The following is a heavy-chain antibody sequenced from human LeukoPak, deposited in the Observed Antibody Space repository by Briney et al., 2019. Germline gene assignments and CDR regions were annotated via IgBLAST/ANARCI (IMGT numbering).Heavy chain of an antibody. CDR2: ISGSGGST. CDR3: AKVGALYCSSTSCYYFDY. CDR1: GFTFSSYA. Sequence: GGSLRLSCAASGFTFSSYAMSWVRQAPGKGLEWVSAISGSGGSTYYADSVKGRFTISRDNSKNTLYLQMNSLRAEDTAVYYCAKVGALYCSSTSCYYFDYWGQGTLVTVS. J-gene: IGHJ4*02. D-gene: IGHD2-2*01. V-gene: IGHV3-23*01.